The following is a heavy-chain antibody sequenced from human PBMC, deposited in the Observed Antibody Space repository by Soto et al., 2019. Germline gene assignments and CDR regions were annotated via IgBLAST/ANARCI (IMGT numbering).Heavy chain of an antibody. CDR2: IIPIFGTA. CDR3: AGGYCSGGSCYSNWFDP. J-gene: IGHJ5*02. Sequence: QVQLVQSGAEVKKPGSSVKVSCKASGGTFSSYAISWVRQAPGQGLEWMGGIIPIFGTANYAQKFQGRVTITADESTSTADMELRRLRSEDTAVYYCAGGYCSGGSCYSNWFDPWGQGTLVTVSS. D-gene: IGHD2-15*01. CDR1: GGTFSSYA. V-gene: IGHV1-69*12.